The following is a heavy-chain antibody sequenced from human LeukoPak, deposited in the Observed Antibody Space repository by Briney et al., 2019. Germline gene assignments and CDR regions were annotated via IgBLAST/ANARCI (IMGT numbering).Heavy chain of an antibody. CDR2: ISSNGGST. J-gene: IGHJ4*02. CDR1: GFTFSNYA. V-gene: IGHV3-64*04. D-gene: IGHD3-16*01. Sequence: GGSLRLSCSASGFTFSNYAMHWVRQAPGKGLEYVSAISSNGGSTYYADSVKGRFIFSRDNPKNTLYLQMNSLRVEDTAVYYCVRDVWGDRDSYFDYWGQGTLVTVSS. CDR3: VRDVWGDRDSYFDY.